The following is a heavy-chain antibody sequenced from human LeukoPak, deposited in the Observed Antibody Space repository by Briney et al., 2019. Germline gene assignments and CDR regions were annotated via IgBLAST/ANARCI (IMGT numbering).Heavy chain of an antibody. Sequence: PSQTLSLTCTVSGGSISSGSYYWSWIRQPAGKGLEWIGRIYTSGSTNYNPSLKSRVTISVDTSKNQFSPKLSSVTAADTAVYYCARVLAAAPNWFDPWGQGTLVTVSS. CDR2: IYTSGST. V-gene: IGHV4-61*02. CDR1: GGSISSGSYY. CDR3: ARVLAAAPNWFDP. D-gene: IGHD6-13*01. J-gene: IGHJ5*02.